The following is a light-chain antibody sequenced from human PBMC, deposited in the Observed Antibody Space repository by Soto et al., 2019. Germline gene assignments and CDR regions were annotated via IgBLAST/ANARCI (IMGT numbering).Light chain of an antibody. CDR2: WGS. Sequence: DIVMTQSPLSLPVTPGEPASISCRSSPSLLHSNGYNYLDWYLQKPGQSPQLLIYWGSNRASGVPDRLSGSGSGTDFTLKINGFEAEDVGLYFCMQGLQCPSTFGQGTQVEIK. V-gene: IGKV2-28*01. CDR3: MQGLQCPST. J-gene: IGKJ1*01. CDR1: PSLLHSNGYNY.